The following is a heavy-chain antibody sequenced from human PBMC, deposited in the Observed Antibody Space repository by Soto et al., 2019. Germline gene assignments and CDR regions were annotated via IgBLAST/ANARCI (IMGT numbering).Heavy chain of an antibody. V-gene: IGHV4-30-4*01. Sequence: SETLSLTCTVSGGSISSGDYYWSWIRQPPGKGLEWIGYIYYSGSTFYNPSLKNRVTISLDTSKIQFSLKLSSVTAADTAVYYCVREGGDNWLDPWGQGTMVTVYS. J-gene: IGHJ5*02. CDR2: IYYSGST. CDR3: VREGGDNWLDP. D-gene: IGHD3-16*01. CDR1: GGSISSGDYY.